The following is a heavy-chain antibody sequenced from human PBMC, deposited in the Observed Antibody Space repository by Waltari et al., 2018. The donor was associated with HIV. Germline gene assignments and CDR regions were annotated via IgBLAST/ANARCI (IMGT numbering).Heavy chain of an antibody. V-gene: IGHV3-48*01. Sequence: EVQLVESGGGLVQPGGSLRLSCAASGFTFSSYSMNWVRQAPGNGLGWVSYSSSSSRTIYYADSVKGRFTISRDNAKNSLYLQMNSLRAEDTAVYYCANMGGYYYDSSGYYYDFDYWGQGTLVTVSS. D-gene: IGHD3-22*01. CDR2: SSSSSRTI. CDR3: ANMGGYYYDSSGYYYDFDY. J-gene: IGHJ4*02. CDR1: GFTFSSYS.